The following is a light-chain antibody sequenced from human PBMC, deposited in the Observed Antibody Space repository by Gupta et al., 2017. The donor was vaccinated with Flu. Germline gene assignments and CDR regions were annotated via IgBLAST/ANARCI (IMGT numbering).Light chain of an antibody. J-gene: IGKJ1*01. CDR2: MAS. CDR3: QEYNRYSWT. V-gene: IGKV1-5*03. CDR1: QSISSW. Sequence: PSTLSASGGDRVTITCRASQSISSWLAWYQQKPGKPPKLLIYMASTLETGVPSRFAGSGSGTEFTLTISSLQPDDFATYYCQEYNRYSWTFGQGTKVEIK.